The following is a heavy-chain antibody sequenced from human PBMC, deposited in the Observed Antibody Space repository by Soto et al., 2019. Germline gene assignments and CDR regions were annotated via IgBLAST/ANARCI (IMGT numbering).Heavy chain of an antibody. CDR2: ISSSGITI. CDR3: AKVSSGWYAGFFDL. V-gene: IGHV3-11*01. CDR1: GFTFSDYY. Sequence: PGGSLRLSCAASGFTFSDYYMSWIRQAPGKGLEWVSYISSSGITIYYADSVKGRLTISRDNSKNTLYLQIHSLRAEDTAVYYCAKVSSGWYAGFFDLWGQGTLVTVSS. J-gene: IGHJ4*02. D-gene: IGHD6-13*01.